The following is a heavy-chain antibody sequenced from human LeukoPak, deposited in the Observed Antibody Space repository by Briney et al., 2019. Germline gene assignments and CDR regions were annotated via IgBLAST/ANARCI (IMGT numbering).Heavy chain of an antibody. CDR3: VKAPASYGTQGHFDY. Sequence: GGSLRLSCSASGFTFSSYAVHWVRQAPGKGLECVSAISSNGGSTYYADSVKGGFTISRDNSKNTLYLQMSSLRAEDTAVYYCVKAPASYGTQGHFDYWGQGTLVTVSS. J-gene: IGHJ4*02. CDR1: GFTFSSYA. CDR2: ISSNGGST. D-gene: IGHD4-17*01. V-gene: IGHV3-64D*06.